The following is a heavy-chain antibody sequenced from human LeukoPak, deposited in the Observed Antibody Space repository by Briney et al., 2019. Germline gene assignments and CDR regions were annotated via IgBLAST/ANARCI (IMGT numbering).Heavy chain of an antibody. CDR2: INAGNGNT. CDR3: ARGPVYSSSWSPRGYNWFDP. D-gene: IGHD6-13*01. Sequence: ASVKVSCKASGYTFTSYAMHWVRQAPGQRLEWMGWINAGNGNTKYSQKFQGRVTITRDTSASTAYMELSSLRSEDTAVYYCARGPVYSSSWSPRGYNWFDPWGQGTLVTVSS. J-gene: IGHJ5*02. V-gene: IGHV1-3*01. CDR1: GYTFTSYA.